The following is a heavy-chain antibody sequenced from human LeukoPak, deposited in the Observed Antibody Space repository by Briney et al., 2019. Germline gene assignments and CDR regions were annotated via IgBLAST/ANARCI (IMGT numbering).Heavy chain of an antibody. CDR3: ARDLSDNYTIDY. V-gene: IGHV3-30-3*01. CDR1: GFTFSSYA. Sequence: PGGSLRLSCAASGFTFSSYAMHWVRQAPGKGLEWVAVISYDGSNKYYADSVKGRFTISRDNSKNTLYLQMNSLRAEDTALYYCARDLSDNYTIDYWGQGTLVTVSS. D-gene: IGHD4-11*01. CDR2: ISYDGSNK. J-gene: IGHJ4*02.